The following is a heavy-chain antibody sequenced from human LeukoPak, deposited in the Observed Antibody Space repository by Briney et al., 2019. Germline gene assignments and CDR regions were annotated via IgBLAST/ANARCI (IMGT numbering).Heavy chain of an antibody. V-gene: IGHV1-8*01. CDR1: GYTFTSYD. J-gene: IGHJ5*02. CDR2: MNPNSGNT. D-gene: IGHD2-2*02. CDR3: ARLYCSTTTCYNFWFDH. Sequence: GSVKVSCKASGYTFTSYDINWVRQATGQGLEWMGWMNPNSGNTGYAQKFQGRVTMTRNTSISTAYMELSSLRSEDTAVYYCARLYCSTTTCYNFWFDHWGQGTLVTVSS.